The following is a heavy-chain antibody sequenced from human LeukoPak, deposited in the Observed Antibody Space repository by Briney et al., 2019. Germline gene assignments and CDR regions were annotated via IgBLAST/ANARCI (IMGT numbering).Heavy chain of an antibody. D-gene: IGHD6-13*01. CDR1: GFTFSSYA. Sequence: GGTLRLSCAASGFTFSSYAMYWVRQAPGKGLEWVSAISGSGGSTYYEDSVKGRFTTSRDNSKNTLYLQMNSLRAEDTALYYCAKDNSPLPVAAAGTHWGQGTLVTVSS. CDR2: ISGSGGST. J-gene: IGHJ4*02. CDR3: AKDNSPLPVAAAGTH. V-gene: IGHV3-23*01.